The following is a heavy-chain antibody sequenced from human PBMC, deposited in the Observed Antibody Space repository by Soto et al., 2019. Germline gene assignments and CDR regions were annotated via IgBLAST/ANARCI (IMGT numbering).Heavy chain of an antibody. CDR2: ISYDGILK. CDR1: GFTFSAFG. J-gene: IGHJ6*02. CDR3: AKDFKISGGHYGSLNYYYGMDV. Sequence: GGSLRLSCEASGFTFSAFGMHWVRQAPGKGLEWVAIISYDGILKYYADPVKGRFTISRDTSKSALYLQMNSLRPGDTAVYYCAKDFKISGGHYGSLNYYYGMDVWGQGTTVTASS. V-gene: IGHV3-30*18. D-gene: IGHD3-10*01.